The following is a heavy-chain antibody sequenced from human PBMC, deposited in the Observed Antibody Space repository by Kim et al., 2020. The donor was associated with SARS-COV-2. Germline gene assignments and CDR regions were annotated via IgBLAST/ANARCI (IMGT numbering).Heavy chain of an antibody. D-gene: IGHD6-13*01. J-gene: IGHJ4*02. CDR3: AKPHSSSSELPFDS. CDR2: ISCSGGST. CDR1: GFTFSSYA. V-gene: IGHV3-23*01. Sequence: GGSLRLSCAASGFTFSSYAMSWVRQAPGKGLEWVSAISCSGGSTYYADSVKGRFTISRDNSKNTLYLQMNSLRAEDTAVYYCAKPHSSSSELPFDSCGQGTPVTVSS.